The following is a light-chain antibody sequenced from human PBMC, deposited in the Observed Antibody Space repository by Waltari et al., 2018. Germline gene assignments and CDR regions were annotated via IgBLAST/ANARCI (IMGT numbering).Light chain of an antibody. Sequence: DIVLTQFPDSLAVSLGERAPITRKSSQRILFDHKKYLAWYQHRVGQPPKLLISWATTRQSGVPDRFTGSGSGTDFNLTISSLQAEDVAVYWCQQFHSTPYTFGQGTKVEIK. CDR3: QQFHSTPYT. J-gene: IGKJ2*01. CDR2: WAT. CDR1: QRILFDHKKY. V-gene: IGKV4-1*01.